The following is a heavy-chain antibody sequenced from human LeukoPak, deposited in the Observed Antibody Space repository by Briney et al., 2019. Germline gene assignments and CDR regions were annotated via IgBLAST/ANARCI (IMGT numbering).Heavy chain of an antibody. CDR2: IKQDGSEK. J-gene: IGHJ3*02. CDR1: GFTFSSYW. V-gene: IGHV3-7*01. CDR3: AGDRTYYYDSSGYPDAFDI. Sequence: GGSLRLSCAASGFTFSSYWMSWVRQAPGKGLEWVANIKQDGSEKYYVDSVKGRFTISRDNAKNSLYLQMNSLRAEDTAVYYCAGDRTYYYDSSGYPDAFDIWGQGTMVTVSS. D-gene: IGHD3-22*01.